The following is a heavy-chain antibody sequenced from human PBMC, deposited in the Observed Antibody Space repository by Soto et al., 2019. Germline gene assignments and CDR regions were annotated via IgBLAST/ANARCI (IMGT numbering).Heavy chain of an antibody. CDR2: ISYSGST. CDR3: ARGTVALLAS. D-gene: IGHD6-19*01. J-gene: IGHJ5*02. V-gene: IGHV4-31*01. CDR1: GGSISSGGYY. Sequence: QVQLQESGPGLVKPSQTLSLTCTVSGGSISSGGYYWSWIRQHPGKGLEWIGYISYSGSTNYSPSLKXXAXIXXDTSKTQFSLKLSSVTAADTAVYYCARGTVALLASWGQGTLVTVSS.